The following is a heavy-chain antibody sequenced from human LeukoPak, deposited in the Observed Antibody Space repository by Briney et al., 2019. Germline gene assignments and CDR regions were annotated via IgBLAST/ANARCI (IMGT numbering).Heavy chain of an antibody. Sequence: GASVKVSCKASGYIFTTYAITWVRQAPGQGLEWMGGISAFNGNANYAQKFQGRVTLTTDTSTRTAYMELRSLRSDDTAVYYCATHGIAARPHYFDYWGQGTLVTVSS. CDR2: ISAFNGNA. CDR1: GYIFTTYA. V-gene: IGHV1-18*01. J-gene: IGHJ4*02. D-gene: IGHD6-6*01. CDR3: ATHGIAARPHYFDY.